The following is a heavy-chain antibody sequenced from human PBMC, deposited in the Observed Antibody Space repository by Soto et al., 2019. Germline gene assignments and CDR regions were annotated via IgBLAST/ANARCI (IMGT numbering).Heavy chain of an antibody. CDR1: GFTFSSYS. CDR3: ARDLSSSGYYYFDY. J-gene: IGHJ4*02. V-gene: IGHV3-21*01. Sequence: PGGSLRLSCAASGFTFSSYSMNWVRQAPGKGLEWVSSISSSNSYIYYADSVKGRFTISRDNAKNSLYLQMNSLRAEDTAVYYCARDLSSSGYYYFDYWGQGALVTVSS. D-gene: IGHD3-22*01. CDR2: ISSSNSYI.